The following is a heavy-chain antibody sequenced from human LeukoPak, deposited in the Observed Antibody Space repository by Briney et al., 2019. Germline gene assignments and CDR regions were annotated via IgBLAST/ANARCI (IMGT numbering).Heavy chain of an antibody. CDR3: ARGTPAAALDY. Sequence: PGGSLRLSCAASGFTFSSYDMHWVRQATGKGLEWVSAIGTAGDTYYPGSVKGRFTISRENAKNSLYLQMNSLRAGDTAVYYCARGTPAAALDYWGQGTLVTVSS. D-gene: IGHD6-13*01. CDR2: IGTAGDT. CDR1: GFTFSSYD. V-gene: IGHV3-13*01. J-gene: IGHJ4*02.